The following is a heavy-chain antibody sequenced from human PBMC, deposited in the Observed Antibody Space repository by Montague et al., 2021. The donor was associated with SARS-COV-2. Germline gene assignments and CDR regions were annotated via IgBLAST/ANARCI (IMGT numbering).Heavy chain of an antibody. J-gene: IGHJ3*02. D-gene: IGHD3-22*01. V-gene: IGHV3-48*03. Sequence: SLRLSCAASGFTFSGYEMNWVRQAPGKGLEWVSYISSSGSNIYYADSAKGRFTISRDNAKNSLYLQMNSLRAEDTAVYYCARGRITMIVVVPHNAFDIWGQGTMVTVSS. CDR1: GFTFSGYE. CDR3: ARGRITMIVVVPHNAFDI. CDR2: ISSSGSNI.